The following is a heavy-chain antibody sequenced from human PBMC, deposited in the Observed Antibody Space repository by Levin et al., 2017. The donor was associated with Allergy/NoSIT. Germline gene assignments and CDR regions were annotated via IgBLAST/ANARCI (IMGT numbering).Heavy chain of an antibody. D-gene: IGHD6-13*01. Sequence: GESLKISCKGSGYSFTSYWISWVRQMPGKGLEWMGRIDPSDSYTNYSPSFQGHVTISADKSISTAYLQWSSLKASDTAMYYCARYRGSWFQDWYFDLWGRGTLVTVSS. CDR3: ARYRGSWFQDWYFDL. CDR2: IDPSDSYT. J-gene: IGHJ2*01. V-gene: IGHV5-10-1*01. CDR1: GYSFTSYW.